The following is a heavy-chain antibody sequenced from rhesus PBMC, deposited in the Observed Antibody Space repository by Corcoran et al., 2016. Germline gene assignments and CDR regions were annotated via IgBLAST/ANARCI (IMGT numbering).Heavy chain of an antibody. J-gene: IGHJ4*01. CDR2: FNGKSAST. CDR3: TKDHAY. V-gene: IGHV4-80*01. CDR1: GVSISDYW. D-gene: IGHD6-19*01. Sequence: QVQLLESGPGLVKPSETLSLTCAVSGVSISDYWWTWIRQPPGKGLEYIGEFNGKSASTSNNPSLKSRVTCSKDVSKNQFSLKLNSVTAADTAVYYCTKDHAYWGQGVLVTVSS.